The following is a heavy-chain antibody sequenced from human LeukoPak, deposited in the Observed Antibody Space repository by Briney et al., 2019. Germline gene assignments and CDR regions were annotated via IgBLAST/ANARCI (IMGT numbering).Heavy chain of an antibody. CDR2: IDPSDSYT. CDR1: GYSFTSYW. J-gene: IGHJ4*02. D-gene: IGHD1-1*01. Sequence: AGEPLKISCKGSGYSFTSYWISWVRQMPGKGLEWMGRIDPSDSYTNYSPSFQGHVTISADKSISTAYLQWSSLKASDTAMYYCARHRDDGFADYFDYWGQGTLVTVSS. CDR3: ARHRDDGFADYFDY. V-gene: IGHV5-10-1*01.